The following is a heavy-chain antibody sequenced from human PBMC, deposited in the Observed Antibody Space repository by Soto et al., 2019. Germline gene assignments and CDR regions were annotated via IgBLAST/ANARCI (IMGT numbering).Heavy chain of an antibody. D-gene: IGHD6-13*01. J-gene: IGHJ3*02. Sequence: GESLKISCKGSGYNFANYWNGWVRQMPGKGLEWMGMIFPGDSDTKNSPSLQGQITMSVDKSDSSADLQWRSLKASDTAMYYCAAGYTTGPDAFDIWGQGTMVTVS. CDR3: AAGYTTGPDAFDI. CDR1: GYNFANYW. CDR2: IFPGDSDT. V-gene: IGHV5-51*01.